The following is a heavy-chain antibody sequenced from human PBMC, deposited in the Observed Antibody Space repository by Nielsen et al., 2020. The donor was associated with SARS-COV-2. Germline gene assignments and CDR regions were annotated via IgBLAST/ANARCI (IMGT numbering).Heavy chain of an antibody. CDR1: GYTFTSYA. CDR3: ARGGQFAMIVVVQYGDGFDI. D-gene: IGHD3-22*01. Sequence: ASVKVSCKASGYTFTSYAMHWVRQAPGRRLEWMGWINAGNGNTKYSQKFQGRVTITRDTSASTAYMELSSLRSEDTAVYYCARGGQFAMIVVVQYGDGFDIWGQGTMVTVSS. V-gene: IGHV1-3*01. CDR2: INAGNGNT. J-gene: IGHJ3*02.